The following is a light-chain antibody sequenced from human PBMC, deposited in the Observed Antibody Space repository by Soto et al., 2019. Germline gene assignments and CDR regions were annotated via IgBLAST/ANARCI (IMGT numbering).Light chain of an antibody. V-gene: IGKV3-20*01. CDR3: QQYGISPPT. J-gene: IGKJ2*01. CDR2: GAS. Sequence: EIVLTQSPGTLSLSPGERATLSCRASQSVSSSYLAWYQQKPGQAPRLLIYGASSRATGIPDRFSGSGSGTDFTLTISRLEPEDFAVYYCQQYGISPPTFGQGTNLEIK. CDR1: QSVSSSY.